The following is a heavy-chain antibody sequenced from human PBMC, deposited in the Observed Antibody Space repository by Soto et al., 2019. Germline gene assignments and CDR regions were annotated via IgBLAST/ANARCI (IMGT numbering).Heavy chain of an antibody. D-gene: IGHD2-15*01. Sequence: SETLSLTCAVSGHSISSGFYYWGWVRQPPGKGLEWIGSIYHTESTYYTPSLKSRVTISVDTSKNQLSLKLSSMTAADTAVYFCARYAYRYSARFFDYWGQGTRFTVSS. V-gene: IGHV4-38-2*01. CDR1: GHSISSGFYY. J-gene: IGHJ4*02. CDR2: IYHTEST. CDR3: ARYAYRYSARFFDY.